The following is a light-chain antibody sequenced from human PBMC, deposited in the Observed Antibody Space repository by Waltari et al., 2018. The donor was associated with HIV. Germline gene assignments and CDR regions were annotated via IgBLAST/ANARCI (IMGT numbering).Light chain of an antibody. J-gene: IGKJ4*01. CDR2: GSF. CDR1: QDISNS. Sequence: DIQMTQSPSSLSASIGDTVSISCRASQDISNSVSWFQQQPGKVPKLLVHGSFILQRGVPSRFSSSGSGTDYTLTISGLQAEDFSTYFCQQYFGVPLTFGGGTRVDI. V-gene: IGKV1-NL1*01. CDR3: QQYFGVPLT.